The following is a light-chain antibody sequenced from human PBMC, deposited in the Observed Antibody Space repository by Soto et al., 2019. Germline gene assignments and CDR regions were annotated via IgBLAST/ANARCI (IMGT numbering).Light chain of an antibody. CDR2: EVS. CDR1: SSDVGTYNY. CDR3: SSYAGSNNFVV. Sequence: QSALTQPASVSGSPGQSITISCTGTSSDVGTYNYVSWYQQHPGKAPKLMIYEVSNRPSGISNRFSGSKSGNTASLTISGLQAEDEADYYCSSYAGSNNFVVFGTGTKLTVL. V-gene: IGLV2-14*01. J-gene: IGLJ1*01.